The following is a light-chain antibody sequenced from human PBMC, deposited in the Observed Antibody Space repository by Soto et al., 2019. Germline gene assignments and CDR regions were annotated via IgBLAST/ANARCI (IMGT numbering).Light chain of an antibody. Sequence: EIVMTQSPATLSVSPGERATLSCRASQSVGSNLAWYRQKPGQAPRLLIYGASTRATGIPARFSGSGSGTHFTLTISSLHSEAFAVYYCQQYNNYSGLTFGGGTKVEI. CDR2: GAS. CDR1: QSVGSN. V-gene: IGKV3-15*01. J-gene: IGKJ4*01. CDR3: QQYNNYSGLT.